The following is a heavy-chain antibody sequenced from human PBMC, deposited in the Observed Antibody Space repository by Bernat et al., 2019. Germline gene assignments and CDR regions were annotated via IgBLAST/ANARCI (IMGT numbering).Heavy chain of an antibody. CDR3: ARGGSNKSGPGHYFDY. CDR2: INHSGIT. J-gene: IGHJ4*02. CDR1: GGSFSGYY. V-gene: IGHV4-34*01. D-gene: IGHD1/OR15-1a*01. Sequence: QVQLQQWGAGLLKPSETLSLTCAVYGGSFSGYYWSWIRQPPWKGLEWIGEINHSGITNYNPSLKSPVTISVDTSKNQFSTKLSSVTAAATAVYYCARGGSNKSGPGHYFDYWGQGTLVTVSS.